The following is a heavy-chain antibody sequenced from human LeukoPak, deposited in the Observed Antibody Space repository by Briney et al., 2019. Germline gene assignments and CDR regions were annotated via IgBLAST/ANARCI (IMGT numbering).Heavy chain of an antibody. Sequence: GESLKISCKGSGYSITNYWIGRVRQMPGKRLEWMGIFYPGDSDTRYSPSFQGQVTISADKTISTAYLQWSSRKASDTAMYYCGLREYSYGPYYFDYWGQGTLVTVSS. CDR3: GLREYSYGPYYFDY. CDR2: FYPGDSDT. J-gene: IGHJ4*02. CDR1: GYSITNYW. V-gene: IGHV5-51*01. D-gene: IGHD5-18*01.